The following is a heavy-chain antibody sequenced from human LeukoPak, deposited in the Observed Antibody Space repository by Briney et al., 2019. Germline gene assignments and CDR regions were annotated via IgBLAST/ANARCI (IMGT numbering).Heavy chain of an antibody. CDR2: INPNSGGT. CDR1: GYTFTGYY. V-gene: IGHV1-2*02. D-gene: IGHD2-15*01. Sequence: ASVKVSCKASGYTFTGYYMHWVRQAPGQGLEWMGWINPNSGGTNYAQKFQGRVTMTRDTSISTAYMELSSLRPEDTAVYYCARDPYCSGSSCSIPYFDYWGQGTLVTVSS. J-gene: IGHJ4*02. CDR3: ARDPYCSGSSCSIPYFDY.